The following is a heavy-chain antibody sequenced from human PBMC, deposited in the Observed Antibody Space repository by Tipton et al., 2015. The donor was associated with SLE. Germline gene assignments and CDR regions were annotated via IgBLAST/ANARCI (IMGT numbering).Heavy chain of an antibody. Sequence: TLSLTCTVSGGSISSRSSYWGWIRQPPGKGLKWIGSINFSGTTYYTPSLKSRVTISVDTSKNQFSLRLTSVTAADTAVYYCARAGGVIQLWSYYFDLWGQGTLVSVSS. V-gene: IGHV4-39*07. CDR2: INFSGTT. J-gene: IGHJ4*02. D-gene: IGHD5-18*01. CDR1: GGSISSRSSY. CDR3: ARAGGVIQLWSYYFDL.